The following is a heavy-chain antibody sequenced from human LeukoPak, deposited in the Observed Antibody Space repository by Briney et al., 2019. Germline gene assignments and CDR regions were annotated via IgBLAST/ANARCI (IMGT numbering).Heavy chain of an antibody. CDR2: IIPILGTA. D-gene: IGHD3-22*01. J-gene: IGHJ4*02. Sequence: GASVKVSRKTSGGSLSNYGISWVRQAPGQGLEWMGGIIPILGTANYAQKFQGRVTITTDESTSTAYMELNRLRSEDTAVYYCARDRYYDSRGNFYESGYWGQGTLVTVSS. V-gene: IGHV1-69*05. CDR1: GGSLSNYG. CDR3: ARDRYYDSRGNFYESGY.